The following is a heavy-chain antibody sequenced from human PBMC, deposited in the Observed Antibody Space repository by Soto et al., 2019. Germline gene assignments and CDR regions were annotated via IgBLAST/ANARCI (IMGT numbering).Heavy chain of an antibody. Sequence: QVQLVESGGGVVQPGRSPRLSCGASGFIFSNYAMYWVRQAPGKGLEWVAVISSDESNKYYADPVKGRFTISRDNSKNTLYLQMNSLRAEDTAMYYCARVPGYCGGSSCYGDYYYGMDVWGQGTTVTVSS. V-gene: IGHV3-30-3*01. J-gene: IGHJ6*02. D-gene: IGHD2-15*01. CDR3: ARVPGYCGGSSCYGDYYYGMDV. CDR1: GFIFSNYA. CDR2: ISSDESNK.